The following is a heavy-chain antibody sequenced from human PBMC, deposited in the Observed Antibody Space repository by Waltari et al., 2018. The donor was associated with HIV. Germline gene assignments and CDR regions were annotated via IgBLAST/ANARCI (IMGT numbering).Heavy chain of an antibody. V-gene: IGHV4-39*07. Sequence: QLQLQESGPGLVKPSETLSLTCTVSGGSISSSSYYWGWIRQPPGKGLEWIGSIYYGGRTYYNPSLKSRVTISVDTSKNQFSLKLSSVTAADTAVYYCARDGWFGELPPHYWGQGTLVTVSS. J-gene: IGHJ4*02. CDR3: ARDGWFGELPPHY. CDR2: IYYGGRT. CDR1: GGSISSSSYY. D-gene: IGHD3-10*01.